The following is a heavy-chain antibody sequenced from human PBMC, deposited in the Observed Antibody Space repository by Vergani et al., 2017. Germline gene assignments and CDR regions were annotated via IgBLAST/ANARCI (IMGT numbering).Heavy chain of an antibody. D-gene: IGHD3-16*01. Sequence: QVQLVQSGAEVRKPGASVKVSCKASGYTFTDLYMHWVRQAPGQGLEWMGWINPNTGGTNYALKFQGRVTMTRDTSSSTAYMELSRLRSDDTAVYSCARVGGLGSHDKDYYYYGMDVWGQGTTVTVSS. V-gene: IGHV1-2*02. CDR1: GYTFTDLY. CDR3: ARVGGLGSHDKDYYYYGMDV. CDR2: INPNTGGT. J-gene: IGHJ6*02.